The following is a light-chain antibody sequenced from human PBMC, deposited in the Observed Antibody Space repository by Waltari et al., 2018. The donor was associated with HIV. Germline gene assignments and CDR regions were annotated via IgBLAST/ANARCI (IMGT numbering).Light chain of an antibody. CDR3: QQRSDWPHLT. J-gene: IGKJ4*01. V-gene: IGKV3-11*01. CDR2: DTS. Sequence: EIVLTQSPATLSLSPGERATLSCRASQSVGISLAWYQHTRGQAPRLLSYDTSIRATGIPARFSGSGFGTDFTLTISSLETEDFAVYYCQQRSDWPHLTFGGGTKVEI. CDR1: QSVGIS.